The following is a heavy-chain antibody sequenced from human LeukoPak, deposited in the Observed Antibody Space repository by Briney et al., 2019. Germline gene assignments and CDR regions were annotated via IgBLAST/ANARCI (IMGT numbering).Heavy chain of an antibody. CDR2: ISSSGSTI. D-gene: IGHD4-17*01. Sequence: PGGSLRVFCAASGFTFSDYYRSWIRQAPGKGLEWVSYISSSGSTIYYADSVKGRFTISRDNAKNSLYLQMNSLRAEDTAVYYCARISSYGDYVGYWGQGTLVTVSS. J-gene: IGHJ4*02. V-gene: IGHV3-11*01. CDR3: ARISSYGDYVGY. CDR1: GFTFSDYY.